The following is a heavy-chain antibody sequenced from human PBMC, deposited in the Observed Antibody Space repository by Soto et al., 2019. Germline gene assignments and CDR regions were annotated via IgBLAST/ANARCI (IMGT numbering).Heavy chain of an antibody. V-gene: IGHV2-70*01. CDR2: IDWDDDK. J-gene: IGHJ4*02. D-gene: IGHD6-13*01. CDR3: ARNAWYSSSWYFDY. Sequence: GSGPTLVNPTQTLTLTCTFSGFSLSTSGMCVSWIRQPPGKALEWLALIDWDDDKYYSTSLKTRLTISKDTSKNQVVLTMTNMDPVDTATYYCARNAWYSSSWYFDYWGQGTLVTVSS. CDR1: GFSLSTSGMC.